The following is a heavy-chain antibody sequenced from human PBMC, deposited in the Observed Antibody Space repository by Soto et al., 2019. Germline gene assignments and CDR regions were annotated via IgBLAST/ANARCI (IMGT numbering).Heavy chain of an antibody. J-gene: IGHJ5*02. CDR1: GFTFSTYA. D-gene: IGHD2-15*01. CDR2: IAGSGDNK. V-gene: IGHV3-23*01. Sequence: EVQLLESGGGLVQPGGSLRLSCAASGFTFSTYAMNWVRQAPGKGLEWVSTIAGSGDNKYYGDSVKGRFTISRDNSKNTLYLQMNSLRAEDTALYYCAKTAVAVSATPLFDPWGQGTLVTVSP. CDR3: AKTAVAVSATPLFDP.